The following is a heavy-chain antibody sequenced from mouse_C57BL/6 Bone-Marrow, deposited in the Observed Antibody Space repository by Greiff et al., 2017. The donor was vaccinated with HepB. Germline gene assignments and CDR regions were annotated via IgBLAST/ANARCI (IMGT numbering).Heavy chain of an antibody. V-gene: IGHV1-52*01. J-gene: IGHJ1*03. D-gene: IGHD2-3*01. Sequence: QVQLQQPGAELVRSGSSVKLSCKASGYTFTSYWMHWVKQRPIQGLEWIGNIDPSDSETHYNQKFKDKATLTIEKSSSQAYMQLSSLTSEDSAVYYCARDDGYSYWYFDVWGTGTTVTVSS. CDR2: IDPSDSET. CDR1: GYTFTSYW. CDR3: ARDDGYSYWYFDV.